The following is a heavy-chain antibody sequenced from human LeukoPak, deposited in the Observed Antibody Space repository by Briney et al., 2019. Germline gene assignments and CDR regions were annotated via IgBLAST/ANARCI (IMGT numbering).Heavy chain of an antibody. CDR1: GFTFSSYS. CDR2: ISSSSSYI. J-gene: IGHJ4*02. D-gene: IGHD6-13*01. Sequence: PGGSLRLSCAASGFTFSSYSMTWVRQAPGKGLEWVSSISSSSSYIYYADSVKGRFTISRDNSKNTLYLQMNSLRAEDTAVYYCAKEVYSSSWFLGFDYWGQGTLVTVSS. CDR3: AKEVYSSSWFLGFDY. V-gene: IGHV3-21*04.